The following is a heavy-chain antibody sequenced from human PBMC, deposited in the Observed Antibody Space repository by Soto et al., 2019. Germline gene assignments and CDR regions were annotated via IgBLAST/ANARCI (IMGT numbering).Heavy chain of an antibody. CDR3: ASWTYYDFWSGYYFDY. CDR2: IYYSGST. V-gene: IGHV4-61*01. J-gene: IGHJ4*02. CDR1: GGSVSSGSYY. Sequence: SETLSLTCTVSGGSVSSGSYYWSWIRQPPGKGLEWIGYIYYSGSTNYNPSLKSRVTISVDTSKNQFSLKLSSVTAADTVVYFCASWTYYDFWSGYYFDYWGQGTLVTVSS. D-gene: IGHD3-3*01.